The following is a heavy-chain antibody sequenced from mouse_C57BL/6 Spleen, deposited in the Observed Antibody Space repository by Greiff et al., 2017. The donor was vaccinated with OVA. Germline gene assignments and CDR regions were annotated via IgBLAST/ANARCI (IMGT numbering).Heavy chain of an antibody. Sequence: QVTLKECGPGILQSSQTLSLTCSFSGFSLSTSGMGVSWIRQPSGNGLEWLAHTYWDDDKRYNPSLKSRLTISKDTSRNQVFLKITSVDTADTATYYCARHDSSAWFAYWGQGTLVTVSA. CDR2: TYWDDDK. V-gene: IGHV8-12*01. D-gene: IGHD2-4*01. J-gene: IGHJ3*01. CDR1: GFSLSTSGMG. CDR3: ARHDSSAWFAY.